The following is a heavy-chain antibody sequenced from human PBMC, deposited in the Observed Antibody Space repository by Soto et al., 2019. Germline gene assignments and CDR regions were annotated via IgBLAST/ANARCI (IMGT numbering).Heavy chain of an antibody. CDR1: GFTFSSYA. CDR3: AKASRESSSWYYKWFDP. CDR2: ISGSGGRT. D-gene: IGHD6-13*01. V-gene: IGHV3-23*01. J-gene: IGHJ5*02. Sequence: PGVSLRLSCSASGFTFSSYAMSWVRQAPGKGLEWVSAISGSGGRTYYADSVKGRFTISRDNSKNTMYLQMNSLRAEDTAVYYCAKASRESSSWYYKWFDPWGQGTLVTVSA.